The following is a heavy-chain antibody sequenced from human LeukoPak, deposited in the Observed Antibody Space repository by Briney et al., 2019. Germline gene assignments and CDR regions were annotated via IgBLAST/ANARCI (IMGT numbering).Heavy chain of an antibody. CDR3: ARDVRGVSDY. J-gene: IGHJ4*02. CDR2: ISSGSSYI. D-gene: IGHD3-10*02. Sequence: GGSLRLSCAASGFTFSTYSMNWVRQAPGKGLEWVSSISSGSSYIYYADSAKGRFTISRDNAKNSLYLQMNSLRAGDTAVYYCARDVRGVSDYWGQGTLVTVSS. CDR1: GFTFSTYS. V-gene: IGHV3-21*01.